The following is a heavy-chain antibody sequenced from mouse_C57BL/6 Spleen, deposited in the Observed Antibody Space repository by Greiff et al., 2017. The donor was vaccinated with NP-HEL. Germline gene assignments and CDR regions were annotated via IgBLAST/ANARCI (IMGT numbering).Heavy chain of an antibody. CDR2: INPYNGGT. D-gene: IGHD4-1*01. V-gene: IGHV1-19*01. CDR1: GYTFTDYY. Sequence: VQLQQSGPVLVKPGASVKMSCKASGYTFTDYYMNWVKQSHGKSLEWIGVINPYNGGTSYNQKFKGKATLTVDKSSSTAYMELNSLTSEDSAVYYCARRLGRLYFDVWGTGTTVTVSS. J-gene: IGHJ1*03. CDR3: ARRLGRLYFDV.